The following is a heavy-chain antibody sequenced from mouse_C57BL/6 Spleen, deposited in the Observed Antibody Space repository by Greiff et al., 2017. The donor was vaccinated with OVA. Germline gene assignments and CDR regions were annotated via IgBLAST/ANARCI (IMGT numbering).Heavy chain of an antibody. CDR1: GYTFTSYG. CDR3: ARSGNYVPYGYYAMYG. V-gene: IGHV1-81*01. Sequence: VQLQQSGAELARPGASVKLSCKASGYTFTSYGIRWVRQSTGQGLEWIGEIYPRSGNTYYNEKFKGQATLTADKSASTEYMELRSLTSEDSAVYFWARSGNYVPYGYYAMYGWGKGASVTAAS. D-gene: IGHD2-1*01. J-gene: IGHJ4*01. CDR2: IYPRSGNT.